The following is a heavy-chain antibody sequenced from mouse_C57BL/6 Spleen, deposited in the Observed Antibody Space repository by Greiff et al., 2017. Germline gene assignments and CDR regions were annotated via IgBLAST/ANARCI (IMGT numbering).Heavy chain of an antibody. CDR1: GYTFTSYW. J-gene: IGHJ3*01. CDR3: ATDSSGSAWFAY. V-gene: IGHV1-52*01. Sequence: QVQLQQPGAELVRPGSSVKLSCKASGYTFTSYWMHWVKQRPIQGLEWIGNIDPSDSETHYNQKFKDKATLPVDKSSSPAYMQLSSLTSEDSAVYYCATDSSGSAWFAYWGQGTLVTVSA. CDR2: IDPSDSET. D-gene: IGHD3-2*02.